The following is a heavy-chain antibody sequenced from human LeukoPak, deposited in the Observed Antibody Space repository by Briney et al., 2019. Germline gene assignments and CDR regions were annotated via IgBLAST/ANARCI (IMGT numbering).Heavy chain of an antibody. V-gene: IGHV4-34*01. D-gene: IGHD5-18*01. CDR3: ARGRYSYGSKEKIDYYYYYMDV. CDR2: INHSGST. Sequence: PSETLSLTCAVYGGSFSGYYWSWIRQPPGKGLEWIGEINHSGSTNYNPSLKSRVTISVDTSKNQFSLKLSSVTAADTAVYYCARGRYSYGSKEKIDYYYYYMDVWGKGTTVTVSS. CDR1: GGSFSGYY. J-gene: IGHJ6*03.